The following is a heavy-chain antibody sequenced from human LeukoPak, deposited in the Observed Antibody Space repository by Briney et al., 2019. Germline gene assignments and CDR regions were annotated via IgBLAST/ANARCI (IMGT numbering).Heavy chain of an antibody. CDR2: IYYSGST. D-gene: IGHD6-6*01. CDR3: ASFSEYSSSYHFDY. Sequence: SETLSLTCTVSGGSISSSSYYWGWIRQPPGKGLEWIGSIYYSGSTYYNPSLKSRVTISVDTSKNQFSLKLSSVTAADTAVYYCASFSEYSSSYHFDYWGQGTLVTVSS. V-gene: IGHV4-39*01. CDR1: GGSISSSSYY. J-gene: IGHJ4*02.